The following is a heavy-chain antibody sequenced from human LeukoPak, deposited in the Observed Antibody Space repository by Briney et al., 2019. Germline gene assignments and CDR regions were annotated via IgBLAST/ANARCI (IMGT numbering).Heavy chain of an antibody. Sequence: QPGGSLKLSCVASGFTFSFYAMSWVRQAPGKGLEWVSGMSAGGTSTYYADSVKGRFTISRDNSNNTLYLHMDSLRAEDTAIYYCAKMRGIVITFGGVIFDSWGQGTLATVSS. J-gene: IGHJ4*02. CDR2: MSAGGTST. V-gene: IGHV3-23*01. CDR3: AKMRGIVITFGGVIFDS. CDR1: GFTFSFYA. D-gene: IGHD3-16*01.